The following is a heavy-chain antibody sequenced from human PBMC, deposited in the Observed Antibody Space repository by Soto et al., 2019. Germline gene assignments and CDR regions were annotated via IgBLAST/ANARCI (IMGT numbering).Heavy chain of an antibody. D-gene: IGHD1-1*01. CDR3: ARGDPPVEPSFDY. CDR1: GYTFTSYA. Sequence: ASVKVSCKASGYTFTSYAMHWVRQAPGQRLEWMGWINAYNGNTKYAQKLQGRVTMTTDTSTSTAYMELRSLRSDDTAVYYCARGDPPVEPSFDYWGQGTLVTVS. V-gene: IGHV1-3*01. J-gene: IGHJ4*02. CDR2: INAYNGNT.